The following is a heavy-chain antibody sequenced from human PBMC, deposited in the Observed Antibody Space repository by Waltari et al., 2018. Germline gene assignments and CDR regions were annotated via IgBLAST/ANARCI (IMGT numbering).Heavy chain of an antibody. J-gene: IGHJ4*02. V-gene: IGHV3-23*01. CDR1: GFTFSSYA. Sequence: EVQLLESGGGLVQPGGSLRLSCAASGFTFSSYAMSWVRQAPGKGLEWVSAISGSGGSTYYADSVKGRFTISRDNSKNTLYLQMKRLGGEDKAVYYCARGFGGEPTVWFDYWGQGTLVTVSS. D-gene: IGHD3-10*01. CDR3: ARGFGGEPTVWFDY. CDR2: ISGSGGST.